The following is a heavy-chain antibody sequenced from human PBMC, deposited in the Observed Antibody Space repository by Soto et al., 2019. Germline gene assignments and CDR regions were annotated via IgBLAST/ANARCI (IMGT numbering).Heavy chain of an antibody. V-gene: IGHV4-59*01. CDR2: IYYAGST. CDR3: ARLYGLDAFDI. CDR1: GGSISPYY. J-gene: IGHJ3*02. D-gene: IGHD4-17*01. Sequence: PSETLSLTCTVSGGSISPYYWSWIRQPPGKGLEWVGYIYYAGSTSYNPSLKSRVTISVDTSKNQFSLKLSSVTAADTAVYYCARLYGLDAFDIWGQGTMVTVSS.